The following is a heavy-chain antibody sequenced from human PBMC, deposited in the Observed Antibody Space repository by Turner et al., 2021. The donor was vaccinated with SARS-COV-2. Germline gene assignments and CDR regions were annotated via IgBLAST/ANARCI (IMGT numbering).Heavy chain of an antibody. V-gene: IGHV3-30-3*01. CDR2: ISYDGSNE. CDR3: ARAPSYCSSTSCPPPFDY. CDR1: GFTFSSSA. J-gene: IGHJ4*02. D-gene: IGHD2-2*01. Sequence: QVQLVESGGGVVQPGRSLRLSCAASGFTFSSSAMHWVRQGPGKGLEWVAVISYDGSNENYADSVKGRFTISRDNSKNTLYLQMNSLRTEDTAVYYCARAPSYCSSTSCPPPFDYWGQGTLVTVSS.